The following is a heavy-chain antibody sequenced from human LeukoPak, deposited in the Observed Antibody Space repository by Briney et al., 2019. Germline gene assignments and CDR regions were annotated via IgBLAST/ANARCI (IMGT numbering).Heavy chain of an antibody. Sequence: SETLCLTCAVYGGSFSGYYWSWIRQPPGKGLEWIGEINHSGSTNYNPSLKSRVTISVDTSKNQFSLKLSSVTAADTAVYYCARDYYDSSGYYYGIHDHWGQGTLVTVSS. J-gene: IGHJ4*02. CDR1: GGSFSGYY. CDR2: INHSGST. CDR3: ARDYYDSSGYYYGIHDH. D-gene: IGHD3-22*01. V-gene: IGHV4-34*01.